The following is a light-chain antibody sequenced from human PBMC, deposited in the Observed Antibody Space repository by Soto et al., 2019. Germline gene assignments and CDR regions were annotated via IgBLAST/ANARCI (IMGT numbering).Light chain of an antibody. Sequence: DIQMTQSPSTLSASVGDRVTITCRASQSITDWLAWYQQKPGKAPKFLIYKASNLEGGVPSRFSGSGSGTEFPLTITRVQPDDFATYYCQYCDDYSWTFGQGTKGETK. CDR3: QYCDDYSWT. CDR2: KAS. CDR1: QSITDW. V-gene: IGKV1-5*03. J-gene: IGKJ1*01.